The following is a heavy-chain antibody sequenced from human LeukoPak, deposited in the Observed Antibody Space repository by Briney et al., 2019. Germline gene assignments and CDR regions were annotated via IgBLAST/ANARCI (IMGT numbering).Heavy chain of an antibody. CDR2: ISYDGSTK. Sequence: PGGSLRLSCAASGFTFSTYAIHWVRQAPGKGLEWVAVISYDGSTKYYADSVKGRFTISRDNSKYTLYLQMNSLRAEDTSVYYCARDVGSNWYERFDDWGQGTLVTVSS. D-gene: IGHD6-13*01. V-gene: IGHV3-30-3*01. J-gene: IGHJ4*02. CDR1: GFTFSTYA. CDR3: ARDVGSNWYERFDD.